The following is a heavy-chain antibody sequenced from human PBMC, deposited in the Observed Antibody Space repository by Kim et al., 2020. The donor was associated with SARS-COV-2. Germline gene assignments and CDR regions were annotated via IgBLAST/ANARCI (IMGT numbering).Heavy chain of an antibody. CDR1: GYTFTRHG. D-gene: IGHD1-26*01. CDR2: INTNTGNP. J-gene: IGHJ5*02. Sequence: ASVKVSCKASGYTFTRHGINWVRQAPGQGLEWLGWINTNTGNPTYVQHFAGRLVFSLDTSVSTAYLQISSLKAEDTAIYYCARGQTTGYYLPWGQGTLVTVSS. CDR3: ARGQTTGYYLP. V-gene: IGHV7-4-1*02.